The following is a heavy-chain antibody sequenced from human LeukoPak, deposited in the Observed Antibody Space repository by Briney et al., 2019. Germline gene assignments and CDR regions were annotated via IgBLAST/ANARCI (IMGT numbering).Heavy chain of an antibody. V-gene: IGHV3-66*02. CDR3: ARDSPCRSWPLDY. CDR2: IYSGGST. D-gene: IGHD2-15*01. CDR1: GFTVSSNY. Sequence: PGGSLRLSCAASGFTVSSNYMSWVRPAPGKGLEWVSVIYSGGSTYYADSVKGRFTISRDNSTNTLYLQMNSLRAEDTAVYYCARDSPCRSWPLDYWGQGTLVTVSS. J-gene: IGHJ4*02.